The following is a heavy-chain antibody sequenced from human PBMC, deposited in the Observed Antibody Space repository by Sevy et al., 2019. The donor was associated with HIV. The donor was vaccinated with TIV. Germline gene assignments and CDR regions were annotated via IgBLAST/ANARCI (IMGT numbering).Heavy chain of an antibody. CDR3: AKHDSSGYYYFDY. CDR1: GFTFSSYA. V-gene: IGHV3-23*01. CDR2: ISGSGGST. J-gene: IGHJ4*02. D-gene: IGHD3-22*01. Sequence: GGSLRLSCAASGFTFSSYAMSWVRQATGKGLEWVSAISGSGGSTYYADSVKGRFTISRDNSKNTLYLQMNSLRAEDTAVYYCAKHDSSGYYYFDYWGQGTLVTVSS.